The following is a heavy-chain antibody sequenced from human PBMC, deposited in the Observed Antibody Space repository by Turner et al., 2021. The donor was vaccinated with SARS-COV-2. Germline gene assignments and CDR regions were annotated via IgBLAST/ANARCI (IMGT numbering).Heavy chain of an antibody. J-gene: IGHJ2*01. CDR1: GYTFTSYD. V-gene: IGHV1-8*03. CDR2: MNPDSGNT. D-gene: IGHD2-2*01. Sequence: QVQLVQSGAEVKKPGASVKVSCKASGYTFTSYDINWVRQATGQGLEWMGWMNPDSGNTAYAQKFQGRVTITRNTSISTAYMELSSLRSEDTAVYYSARGGYCSSTSCSPYWYFDLWGRGTLVTVSS. CDR3: ARGGYCSSTSCSPYWYFDL.